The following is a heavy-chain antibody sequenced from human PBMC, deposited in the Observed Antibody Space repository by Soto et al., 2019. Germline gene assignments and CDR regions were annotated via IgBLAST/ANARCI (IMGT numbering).Heavy chain of an antibody. CDR3: ARLAAAGPYYYYYGMDV. CDR1: VVSISSGGYY. CDR2: IYYSGST. D-gene: IGHD6-13*01. V-gene: IGHV4-31*03. J-gene: IGHJ6*02. Sequence: NPSETLSLTCTFSVVSISSGGYYCSWIRQHPWKGLEWIGYIYYSGSTYYNPSLKSRVTISVDTSKNQFSLKLSSVTAADTAVYYCARLAAAGPYYYYYGMDVWGQGTTVTVSS.